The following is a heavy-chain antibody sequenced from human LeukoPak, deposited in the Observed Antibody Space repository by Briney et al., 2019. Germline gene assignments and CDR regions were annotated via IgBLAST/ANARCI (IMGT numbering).Heavy chain of an antibody. Sequence: SETLSLTCTVSGDSISFYYWSWIRQPPGKGLEWIGYIYYGGSTNYNPSLKSRVTLSVDTSKNQFSLKLSSVTAADTAVYYCARDSFSTGEYYFDYWGQGTLVTVSS. CDR3: ARDSFSTGEYYFDY. V-gene: IGHV4-59*12. J-gene: IGHJ4*02. D-gene: IGHD3-10*01. CDR1: GDSISFYY. CDR2: IYYGGST.